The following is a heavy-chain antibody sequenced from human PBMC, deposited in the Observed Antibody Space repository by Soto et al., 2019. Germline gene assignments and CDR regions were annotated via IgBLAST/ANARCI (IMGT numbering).Heavy chain of an antibody. V-gene: IGHV1-69*12. J-gene: IGHJ4*02. D-gene: IGHD1-26*01. CDR3: ARWVPSSGIVGATRYYFDY. Sequence: QVQLVQSGAEVKKPGSSVKVSCKASGGTFSSYAISWVRQAPGQGLEWMGGIIPIFGTANYAQKFQGRVTITADESTSTGYMELSSLRSEDTAVYYCARWVPSSGIVGATRYYFDYWGQGNLVTVSS. CDR1: GGTFSSYA. CDR2: IIPIFGTA.